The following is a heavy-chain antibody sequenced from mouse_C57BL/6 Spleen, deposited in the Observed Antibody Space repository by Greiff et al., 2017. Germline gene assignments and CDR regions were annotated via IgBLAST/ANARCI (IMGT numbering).Heavy chain of an antibody. CDR3: ARNSLSRLRGYFDY. J-gene: IGHJ2*01. D-gene: IGHD3-2*02. CDR1: GYTFTDYY. V-gene: IGHV1-26*01. Sequence: VQLQQSGPELVKPGASVKISCKASGYTFTDYYMNWVKQSHGKSLEWIGDINPNNGGTSYNQKFKGKATLTVDKSSSTAYMELRSLTSDDSAVYYCARNSLSRLRGYFDYWGQGTTLTVSS. CDR2: INPNNGGT.